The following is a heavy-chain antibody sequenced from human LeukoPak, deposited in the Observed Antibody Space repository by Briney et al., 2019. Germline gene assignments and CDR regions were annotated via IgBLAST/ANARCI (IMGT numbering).Heavy chain of an antibody. CDR1: GYTFTSYG. CDR3: ARYCSSTSCYDGLGY. D-gene: IGHD2-2*01. CDR2: ISAYNGNT. J-gene: IGHJ4*02. Sequence: ASVKVSCKASGYTFTSYGTSWVRQAPGQGLEWMGWISAYNGNTNYAQKLQGRVTMTTDTSTSTAYMELRSLRSDDTAVYYCARYCSSTSCYDGLGYWGQGTLVTVSS. V-gene: IGHV1-18*01.